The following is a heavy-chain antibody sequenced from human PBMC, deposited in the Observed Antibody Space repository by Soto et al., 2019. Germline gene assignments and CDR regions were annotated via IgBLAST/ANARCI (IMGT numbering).Heavy chain of an antibody. J-gene: IGHJ3*02. Sequence: QLVESGGGGVKPGRSRGFSGEGLGLTFGRDAMTWVGQAPGKGLEWVAFIWNDGSNEYYADSVKGRAIISRDNSENTVYLQMNSLRGEDTAVYFCVRDAADSGYAFDIWGQGTMVTVSS. V-gene: IGHV3-33*01. CDR3: VRDAADSGYAFDI. D-gene: IGHD3-10*01. CDR1: GLTFGRDA. CDR2: IWNDGSNE.